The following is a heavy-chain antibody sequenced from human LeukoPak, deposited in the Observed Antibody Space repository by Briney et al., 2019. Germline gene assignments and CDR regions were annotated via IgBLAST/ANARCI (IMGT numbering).Heavy chain of an antibody. CDR2: IWYDGSNK. J-gene: IGHJ4*02. Sequence: GGSLRLSCAASGFTFSSYGMHWVRQAPGKGLEWVAVIWYDGSNKYYADSVKGRFTISRDNSKNTLYLQMNSLRAEDTAVYYCARADYYDSRGQGSYWGQGTLVTVSS. V-gene: IGHV3-33*01. CDR3: ARADYYDSRGQGSY. CDR1: GFTFSSYG. D-gene: IGHD3-22*01.